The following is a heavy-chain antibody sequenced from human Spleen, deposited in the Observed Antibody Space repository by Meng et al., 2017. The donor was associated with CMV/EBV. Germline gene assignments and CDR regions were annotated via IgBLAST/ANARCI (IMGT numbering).Heavy chain of an antibody. D-gene: IGHD6-6*01. CDR2: IRYDGGNK. CDR1: GSTFTING. Sequence: GGSLRLSCAASGSTFTINGMHWVRQAPGKGLEWVAFIRYDGGNKYYADSVKGRFTISRDNSKNTLYLQMNSLRTEDTAVYYCAKVSKYSSSSSDASDIWGQGTMVTVSS. J-gene: IGHJ3*02. V-gene: IGHV3-30*02. CDR3: AKVSKYSSSSSDASDI.